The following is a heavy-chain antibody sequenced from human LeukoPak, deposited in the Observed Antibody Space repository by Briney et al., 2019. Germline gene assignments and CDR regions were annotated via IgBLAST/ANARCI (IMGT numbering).Heavy chain of an antibody. Sequence: SETLSLTCTVSGGSISGYYWSWIRLPPGRGLEWIGYVHYTGTTIDNPSLQRRVTMSVDASKNTFSLKLTSVTPADTAFYYCAWEPGPLYDLWGRGTLVTVSS. CDR1: GGSISGYY. V-gene: IGHV4-59*01. J-gene: IGHJ2*01. D-gene: IGHD3-10*01. CDR3: AWEPGPLYDL. CDR2: VHYTGTT.